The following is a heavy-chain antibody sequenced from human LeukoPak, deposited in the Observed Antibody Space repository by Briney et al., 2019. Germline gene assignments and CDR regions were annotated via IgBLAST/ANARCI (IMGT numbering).Heavy chain of an antibody. CDR1: GYSFSGYY. CDR3: ARGLGRTGHYYFGMDV. J-gene: IGHJ6*02. V-gene: IGHV1-2*02. D-gene: IGHD1-14*01. Sequence: GASVKVSCKASGYSFSGYYIHWVRQAPGQGLEWMGWIIPNSGGTKYAQKFQGRVTITSDRDTSIRTAYMELRRLTSDDTAVYYCARGLGRTGHYYFGMDVWGQGTTVTVSS. CDR2: IIPNSGGT.